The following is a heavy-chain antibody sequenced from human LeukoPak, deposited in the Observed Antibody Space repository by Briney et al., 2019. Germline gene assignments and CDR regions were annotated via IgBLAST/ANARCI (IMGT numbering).Heavy chain of an antibody. V-gene: IGHV3-11*01. CDR3: ARDDWEQLKFDY. CDR2: ISSSGSTI. CDR1: GFTFSDYY. Sequence: GSLRLSCAASGFTFSDYYMSWIRQAPGKGLEWVSYISSSGSTIYYADSVKGRFTISRDNAKNSLYLQMNSLRAEDTAVYYCARDDWEQLKFDYWGQGTLVTVSS. D-gene: IGHD1-26*01. J-gene: IGHJ4*02.